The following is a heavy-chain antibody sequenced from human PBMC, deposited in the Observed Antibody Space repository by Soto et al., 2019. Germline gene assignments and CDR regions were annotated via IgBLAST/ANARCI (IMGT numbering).Heavy chain of an antibody. V-gene: IGHV3-23*01. J-gene: IGHJ6*02. CDR1: GFTFSSYA. CDR3: AKVIRSLEWFYYYGMDV. Sequence: EVQLLESGGGLVQPGGSLRLSCAASGFTFSSYAMSWVRQAPGKGLEWVSAISDSGGSTYYADSVKGRFTISRDNSKNTLYLQMNSLRAEDTAVYYCAKVIRSLEWFYYYGMDVWGQGTTVTVSS. CDR2: ISDSGGST. D-gene: IGHD3-3*01.